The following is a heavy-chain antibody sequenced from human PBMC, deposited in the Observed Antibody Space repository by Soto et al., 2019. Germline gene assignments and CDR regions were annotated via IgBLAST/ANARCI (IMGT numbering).Heavy chain of an antibody. V-gene: IGHV3-21*01. CDR2: TSSTTNYI. CDR1: GFTFTRYI. CDR3: ARESEDLTSNFVY. Sequence: EVQLVESGGGLVKPGGSLRLSCAASGFTFTRYIMNWVRQAPGKGLEWVSSTSSTTNYIYYADSMKGRFTVSRDNAKNSVYLEMNSLSAEDTALYYCARESEDLTSNFVYWGQGTLVTVAS. J-gene: IGHJ4*02.